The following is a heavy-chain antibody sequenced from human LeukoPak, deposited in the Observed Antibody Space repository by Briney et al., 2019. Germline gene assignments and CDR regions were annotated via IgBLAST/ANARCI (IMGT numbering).Heavy chain of an antibody. CDR3: ARQNFLVTTGGPSFYFDH. CDR1: GGSISSYY. J-gene: IGHJ4*02. Sequence: SETLSLTCTVSGGSISSYYWSWIRQPPGKGLESIGYIYYSGSTNYNPSLKSRVTISIDTSKNQFSLNLGSVTAADTAIYYCARQNFLVTTGGPSFYFDHWGQGALVTVSS. CDR2: IYYSGST. D-gene: IGHD4-17*01. V-gene: IGHV4-59*08.